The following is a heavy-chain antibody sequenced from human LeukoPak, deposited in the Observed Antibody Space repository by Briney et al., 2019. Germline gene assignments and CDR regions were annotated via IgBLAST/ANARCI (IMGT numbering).Heavy chain of an antibody. Sequence: SVKVSCKASGGTFSSYAISWVRQAPGQGLDGMGGIIPIFGTANYAQKFQGRVTITTDEATSTAYLELSSLRSEDTAVYSCAREGTSGYDFWSGYREVDWGQGTLVTVSS. D-gene: IGHD3-3*01. CDR2: IIPIFGTA. V-gene: IGHV1-69*05. CDR3: AREGTSGYDFWSGYREVD. CDR1: GGTFSSYA. J-gene: IGHJ4*02.